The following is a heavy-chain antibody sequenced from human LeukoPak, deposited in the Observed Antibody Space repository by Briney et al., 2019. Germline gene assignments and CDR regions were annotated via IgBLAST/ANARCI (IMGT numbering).Heavy chain of an antibody. CDR1: GFTFSTYW. CDR3: ARGDDFSGDY. D-gene: IGHD3/OR15-3a*01. Sequence: PGGSLRLSCAASGFTFSTYWMSWVCQAPGKGLEWVTNIHQDGNEKYYMDSVKGRFTISRDNAKNSLYLQMNSLRVEDTAVYYCARGDDFSGDYWGQGTLVTVSS. CDR2: IHQDGNEK. J-gene: IGHJ4*02. V-gene: IGHV3-7*04.